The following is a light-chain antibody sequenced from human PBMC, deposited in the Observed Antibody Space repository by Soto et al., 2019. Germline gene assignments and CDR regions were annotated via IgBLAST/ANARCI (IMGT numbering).Light chain of an antibody. J-gene: IGLJ2*01. CDR3: SSYTSGSAVI. CDR2: EVS. CDR1: SSDVGAYNY. V-gene: IGLV2-14*01. Sequence: QSVLTQPASVSGSPGQSITISCNGNSSDVGAYNYVSWYQHYPGKAPKLVIYEVSNRPSGVSNRFSGSKAGNTASLTISGLQAEDEADYCCSSYTSGSAVIFGGGTKLTVL.